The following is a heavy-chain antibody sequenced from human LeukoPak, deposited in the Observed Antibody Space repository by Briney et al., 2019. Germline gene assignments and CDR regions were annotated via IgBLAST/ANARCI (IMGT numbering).Heavy chain of an antibody. J-gene: IGHJ4*02. Sequence: SETLSLTCTVSGGSISSYYWSWIRQPAGKGLEWIGRIYTSGSTNYNPSLKSRVTISVDTSKNQFSLKLSSVTAADTAVYYCARGCIAAAGIQAPTCSNDEGGDYWGQGTLVTVSS. V-gene: IGHV4-4*07. CDR3: ARGCIAAAGIQAPTCSNDEGGDY. D-gene: IGHD6-13*01. CDR2: IYTSGST. CDR1: GGSISSYY.